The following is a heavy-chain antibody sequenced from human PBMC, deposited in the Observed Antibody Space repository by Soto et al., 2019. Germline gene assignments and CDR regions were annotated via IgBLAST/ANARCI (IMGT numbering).Heavy chain of an antibody. J-gene: IGHJ4*02. CDR2: IDPSDSYT. CDR1: GYSFTIYW. D-gene: IGHD6-6*01. CDR3: ARHGRIAARYPDRSEYYFDY. Sequence: GESLKISCNGSGYSFTIYWISLVLQMPGKGLDWMGRIDPSDSYTNYSPSFQGHVTISADKSISTAYLQWSSLKASDTAMYYCARHGRIAARYPDRSEYYFDYWGQGTLVTVSS. V-gene: IGHV5-10-1*01.